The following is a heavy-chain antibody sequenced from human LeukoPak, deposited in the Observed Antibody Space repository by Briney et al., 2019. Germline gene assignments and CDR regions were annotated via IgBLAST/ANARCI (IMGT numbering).Heavy chain of an antibody. D-gene: IGHD6-19*01. CDR3: TRVQAVDDALHI. CDR2: VNWNGGSI. Sequence: GGSLRLSCAASGFTFSSYAMHWVRQAPGKGLEWVSGVNWNGGSIGYADSVRGRFTISRDNAKNSLYLQMNSLTAEDTALYFCTRVQAVDDALHIWGQGTMVTVSS. J-gene: IGHJ3*02. CDR1: GFTFSSYA. V-gene: IGHV3-9*01.